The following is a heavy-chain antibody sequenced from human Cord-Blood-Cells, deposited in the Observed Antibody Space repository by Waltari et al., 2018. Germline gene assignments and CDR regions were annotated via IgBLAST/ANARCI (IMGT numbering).Heavy chain of an antibody. CDR3: ARDPRRANWGAFDI. D-gene: IGHD7-27*01. Sequence: EVQLVESGGGLVKPGGSLRLSCAASGFTFSSYSINWVRQAPGKGLEWVSSISSSSSYIYYADSVKGRFTISRDNAKNSLYLQMNSLRAEDTAVYYCARDPRRANWGAFDIWGQGTMVTVSS. J-gene: IGHJ3*02. CDR2: ISSSSSYI. CDR1: GFTFSSYS. V-gene: IGHV3-21*01.